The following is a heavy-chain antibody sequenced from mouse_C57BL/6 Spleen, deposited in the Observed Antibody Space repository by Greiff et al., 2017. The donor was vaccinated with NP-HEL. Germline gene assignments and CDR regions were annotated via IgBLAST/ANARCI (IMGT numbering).Heavy chain of an antibody. J-gene: IGHJ2*01. V-gene: IGHV1-20*01. CDR2: INPYYGDP. CDR3: ARGLLQSYFDY. CDR1: GYSFTGYF. Sequence: EVKLMESGPELVKPGASVKISCKASGYSFTGYFMNWVMQSHGKSLEWIGRINPYYGDPSYNQKFKGKATLTVDQSSSTAYMVLRRLTSEDSAVSYGARGLLQSYFDYWGQGTTLTVSS. D-gene: IGHD2-12*01.